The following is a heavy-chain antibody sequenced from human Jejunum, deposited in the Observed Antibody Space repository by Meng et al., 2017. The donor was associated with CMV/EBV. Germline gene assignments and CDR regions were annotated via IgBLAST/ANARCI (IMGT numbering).Heavy chain of an antibody. J-gene: IGHJ5*02. CDR2: IKEDGSQT. D-gene: IGHD3-3*01. V-gene: IGHV3-7*01. Sequence: FTTYWMTWVRQAPGKGLEWVANIKEDGSQTSYVDSVKGRFTISRDNARNSLYLQMNSLRDEDTAVYYCAKDRDSWSGYYTIAWFDPWGQGTLVTVSS. CDR3: AKDRDSWSGYYTIAWFDP. CDR1: FTTYW.